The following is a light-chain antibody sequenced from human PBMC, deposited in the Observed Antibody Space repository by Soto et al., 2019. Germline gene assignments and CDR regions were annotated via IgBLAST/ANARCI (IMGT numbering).Light chain of an antibody. CDR1: QSFSSW. V-gene: IGKV1-5*03. J-gene: IGKJ1*01. CDR2: KAS. CDR3: QQYVSSPWA. Sequence: SQMTQSPSTLSASVGDRVTITCRASQSFSSWLAWFQQKPGKAPKLLIYKASILQSGVPSRFSGSGSGTEFTLTISSLQPDDFAVYYCQQYVSSPWAFGQGTKVDIK.